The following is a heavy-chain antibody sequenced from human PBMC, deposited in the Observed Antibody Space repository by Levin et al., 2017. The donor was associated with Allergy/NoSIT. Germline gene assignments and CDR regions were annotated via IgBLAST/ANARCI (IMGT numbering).Heavy chain of an antibody. CDR2: ISGSGGST. D-gene: IGHD3-16*02. Sequence: GESLKISCAASGFTFSSYAMSWVRQAPGKGLEWVSAISGSGGSTYYADSVKGRFTISRDNSKNTLYLQMNSLRAEDTAVYYCATLGVYDYIWGSYRPLDYWGQGTLVTVSS. CDR3: ATLGVYDYIWGSYRPLDY. V-gene: IGHV3-23*01. CDR1: GFTFSSYA. J-gene: IGHJ4*02.